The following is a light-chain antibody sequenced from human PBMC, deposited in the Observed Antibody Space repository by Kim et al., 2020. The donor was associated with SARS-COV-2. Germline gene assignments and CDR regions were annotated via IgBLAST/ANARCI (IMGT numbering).Light chain of an antibody. CDR2: YDS. CDR3: QVWDSSSDHHV. CDR1: NIRSKS. V-gene: IGLV3-21*04. J-gene: IGLJ1*01. Sequence: PGKTARITCGGNNIRSKSVHWYQQKPGQAPVLVIYYDSDRPSGIPERFSGSNSGNTATLTISRVEAGDEADYYCQVWDSSSDHHVFGTGTKVT.